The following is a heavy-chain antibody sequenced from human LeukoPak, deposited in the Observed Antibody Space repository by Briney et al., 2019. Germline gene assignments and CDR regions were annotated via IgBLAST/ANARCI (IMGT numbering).Heavy chain of an antibody. Sequence: ASVKVSCKASGNTFTAYYMHWVRQAPGQGLEWMGRISPNGGTTYAQNFQGRVTMTRDTSISTVYMELRGLRSDDTAVYYCGSMVSYDGSGYYSFDYWGQGTLVTVSS. D-gene: IGHD3-22*01. V-gene: IGHV1-2*06. J-gene: IGHJ4*02. CDR2: ISPNGGT. CDR3: GSMVSYDGSGYYSFDY. CDR1: GNTFTAYY.